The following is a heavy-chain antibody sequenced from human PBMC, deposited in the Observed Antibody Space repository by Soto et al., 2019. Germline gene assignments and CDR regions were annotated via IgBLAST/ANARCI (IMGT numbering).Heavy chain of an antibody. J-gene: IGHJ6*02. CDR1: GYTFTSYG. D-gene: IGHD1-26*01. CDR3: AREEEDGSYSGYYYGMDV. CDR2: ISAHNGNT. Sequence: GASVKVSCKASGYTFTSYGISWVRQAPGQGLEWMGWISAHNGNTNYAQKLQGRVTMTTDTSTSTAYMELRSLRSDDTAVYYCAREEEDGSYSGYYYGMDVWGQGTTVTVSS. V-gene: IGHV1-18*04.